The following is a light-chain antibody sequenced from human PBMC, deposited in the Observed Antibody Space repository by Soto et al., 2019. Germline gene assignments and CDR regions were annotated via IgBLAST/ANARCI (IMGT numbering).Light chain of an antibody. J-gene: IGLJ1*01. V-gene: IGLV2-14*01. Sequence: QSALTQPASVSGSPGQSITISCTGTSSDVGGYNYVSWYQQHPGKAPKLMIYDVSNRPSGVSNRFSGSKSGNTASLTITRLQPEDEADYYCQSYDSSLALARVFGTGTKVTVL. CDR2: DVS. CDR1: SSDVGGYNY. CDR3: QSYDSSLALARV.